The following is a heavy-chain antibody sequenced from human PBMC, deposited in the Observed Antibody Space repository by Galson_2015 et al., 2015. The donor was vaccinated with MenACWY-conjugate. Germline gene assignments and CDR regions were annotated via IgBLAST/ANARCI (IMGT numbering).Heavy chain of an antibody. D-gene: IGHD1-1*01. Sequence: ETLSRACTVSGGPITTTNWWRWVRPSPGEGLEWIGEICQRGTANYTPSLMSRVTISLDKSKNQCSIQLTSRTAADMAIYYCARDFSPPPGVASPGSDVFQLWGQGTKVTVSS. CDR3: ARDFSPPPGVASPGSDVFQL. CDR1: GGPITTTNW. V-gene: IGHV4-4*02. J-gene: IGHJ3*01. CDR2: ICQRGTA.